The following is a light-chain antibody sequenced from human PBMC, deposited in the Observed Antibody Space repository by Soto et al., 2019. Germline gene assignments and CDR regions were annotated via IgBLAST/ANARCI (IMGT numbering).Light chain of an antibody. V-gene: IGKV1-5*03. CDR1: QSISSW. Sequence: IQMTQSPSTLSASLGDRVTITCRASQSISSWLAWYQQKPGKAPKLLIYQAPSLESGVPSRFRGSGSGTEFTLTISSLPPDDFEPYYCQQYNSYSRTFGQGTKVDIK. CDR2: QAP. CDR3: QQYNSYSRT. J-gene: IGKJ1*01.